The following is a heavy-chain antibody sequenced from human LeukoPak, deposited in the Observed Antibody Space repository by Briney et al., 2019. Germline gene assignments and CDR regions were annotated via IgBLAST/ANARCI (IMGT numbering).Heavy chain of an antibody. CDR2: IYYSGST. J-gene: IGHJ3*02. CDR3: ARGPLGYCSGGSCLDAFDI. V-gene: IGHV4-59*12. CDR1: GGSISSYY. Sequence: SETLSLTCTVSGGSISSYYWSWIRQPPGKGLEWIGYIYYSGSTNYNPSLKSRVTISVDTSKNQFSLKLSSVTAADTAVYYCARGPLGYCSGGSCLDAFDIWGQGTMVTVSS. D-gene: IGHD2-15*01.